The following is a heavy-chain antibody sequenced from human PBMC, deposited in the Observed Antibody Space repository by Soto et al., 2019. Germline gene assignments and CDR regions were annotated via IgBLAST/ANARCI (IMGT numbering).Heavy chain of an antibody. J-gene: IGHJ5*02. CDR3: AKTGSGSYYNNLDHWFDP. CDR1: GFTFSSYA. Sequence: GGSLRLSCAASGFTFSSYAMSWVRQAPGKGLEWVSAISGSGGSTYYADSVKGRFTISRDNSKNTLYLQMNSLRAEDTAVYYCAKTGSGSYYNNLDHWFDPWGQGTLVTVSS. V-gene: IGHV3-23*01. D-gene: IGHD3-10*01. CDR2: ISGSGGST.